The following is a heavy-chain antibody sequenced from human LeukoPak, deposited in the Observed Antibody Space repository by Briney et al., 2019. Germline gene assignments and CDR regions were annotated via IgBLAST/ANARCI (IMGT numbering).Heavy chain of an antibody. V-gene: IGHV4-4*02. CDR2: INHSGST. J-gene: IGHJ6*03. CDR3: AREGSDYYGSGSYYRSYYYYMDV. CDR1: GGSISSSNW. D-gene: IGHD3-10*01. Sequence: SETLSLTCAVSGGSISSSNWWSWVRQPPGKGLEWIGEINHSGSTNYNPSLKSRVTISVDTSKNQFSLKLSSVTAADTAVYYCAREGSDYYGSGSYYRSYYYYMDVWGKGTTVTISS.